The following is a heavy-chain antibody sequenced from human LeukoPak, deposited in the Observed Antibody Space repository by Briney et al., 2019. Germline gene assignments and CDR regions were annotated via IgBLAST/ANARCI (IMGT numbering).Heavy chain of an antibody. Sequence: GGSLRLSCAASGFTFSVFWMFWVRQAPGQGLVWVSHISPDGRSTNYADSVKGRFTISRDNARNTLYLQLNSLTAEDTAVYYCAMGYKSAYSWVYWGQGTLVTVSS. CDR3: AMGYKSAYSWVY. CDR2: ISPDGRST. V-gene: IGHV3-74*01. CDR1: GFTFSVFW. D-gene: IGHD5-18*01. J-gene: IGHJ4*02.